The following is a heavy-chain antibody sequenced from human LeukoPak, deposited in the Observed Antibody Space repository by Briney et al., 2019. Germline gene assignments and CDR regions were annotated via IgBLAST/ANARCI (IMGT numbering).Heavy chain of an antibody. D-gene: IGHD3-10*01. Sequence: GGSLRLSCAASGFTFSSYAMHWVRQAPGKGLEWVAVISYDGSNKYYADSVKGRFTISRDNSKNTLYLQMNSLRAEDTAVYYCARAGQDRGVINLYYGMDVWGQGTTVTVSS. CDR1: GFTFSSYA. CDR2: ISYDGSNK. V-gene: IGHV3-30-3*01. J-gene: IGHJ6*02. CDR3: ARAGQDRGVINLYYGMDV.